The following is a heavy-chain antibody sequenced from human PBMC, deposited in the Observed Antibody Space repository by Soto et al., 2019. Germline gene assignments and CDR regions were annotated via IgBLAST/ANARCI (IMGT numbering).Heavy chain of an antibody. CDR1: EYTFTDYS. CDR2: INPSVGTT. CDR3: TRDFFSSSWYVRAFDI. D-gene: IGHD6-13*01. J-gene: IGHJ3*02. V-gene: IGHV1-46*03. Sequence: QVQLVQSGAEVKKPGASVKLSCKASEYTFTDYSLHWVRQAPGQGLEWMGIINPSVGTTTYAQKFKDRVVMTRDTSTSTVYMELSSLRAEDTAVYYCTRDFFSSSWYVRAFDIWGQGTMVTGAS.